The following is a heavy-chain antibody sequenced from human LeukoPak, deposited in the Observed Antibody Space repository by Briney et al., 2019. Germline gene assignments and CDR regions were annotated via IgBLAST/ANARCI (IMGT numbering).Heavy chain of an antibody. CDR2: IRHDGGNK. CDR3: AKSTDGSGSYYYYYGMDV. CDR1: GFTFSSYG. J-gene: IGHJ6*02. V-gene: IGHV3-30*02. D-gene: IGHD3-10*01. Sequence: PGGSLRLSCVASGFTFSSYGMHWVRQAPGKGLEWVTFIRHDGGNKYYADSVKGRFTISRDNSKNTLYLQMNSLRAEDTAVYYCAKSTDGSGSYYYYYGMDVWGQGTTVTVSS.